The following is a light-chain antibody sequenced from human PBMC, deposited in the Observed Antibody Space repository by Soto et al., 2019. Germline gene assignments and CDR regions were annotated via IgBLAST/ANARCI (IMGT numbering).Light chain of an antibody. V-gene: IGKV3-11*02. Sequence: VLPQSPETLSLSPGERATLSCRATETVGSNLAWFQQKPGQTPRLLIYDASTRVTGIPARFRGSGYGRDFTLTISSPEPEDFALYYCQQRNVWPPLNFGGGTKVESK. J-gene: IGKJ4*01. CDR1: ETVGSN. CDR2: DAS. CDR3: QQRNVWPPLN.